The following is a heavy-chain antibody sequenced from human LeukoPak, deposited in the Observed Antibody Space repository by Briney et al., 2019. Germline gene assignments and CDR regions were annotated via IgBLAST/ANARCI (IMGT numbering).Heavy chain of an antibody. CDR3: ARGHYDVLAASYKWTPDY. V-gene: IGHV3-21*01. J-gene: IGHJ4*02. CDR1: GFTFNTFN. Sequence: PGGSLRLSCAASGFTFNTFNMNGVRQAPGKELEWVSSITSGGDYIYYADSVKGRFTTSRDNAKNSLSLQLNSLRVEDTAVYYCARGHYDVLAASYKWTPDYWGQGTLVTVSS. CDR2: ITSGGDYI. D-gene: IGHD3-9*01.